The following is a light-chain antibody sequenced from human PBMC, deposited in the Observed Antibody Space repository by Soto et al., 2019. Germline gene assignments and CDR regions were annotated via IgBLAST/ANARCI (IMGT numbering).Light chain of an antibody. CDR2: AAS. V-gene: IGKV1-39*01. CDR3: QKTQSTPGT. CDR1: QSISRH. J-gene: IGKJ1*01. Sequence: DIQMTQSPSSLSASVGNRVIITCRASQSISRHLNWYQQKSGEAPKLLIHAASTLHSGVPSRFSGGGSGTDFTLTISPLEPEDFATYYCQKTQSTPGTFGHGTKVEIK.